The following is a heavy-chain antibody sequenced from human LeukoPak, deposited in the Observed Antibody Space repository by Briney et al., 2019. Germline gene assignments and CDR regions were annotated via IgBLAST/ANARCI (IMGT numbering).Heavy chain of an antibody. Sequence: GRSLRLSCAASGFTVSSNYMSWVRQAPGKGLEWVSVIYSGGSTYYPDTVKGRFTISRDNSKNTLYLQMNSLRAEDTAVYYCARSPRNRHFDYWGQGTLVTVSS. D-gene: IGHD2/OR15-2a*01. CDR1: GFTVSSNY. J-gene: IGHJ4*02. CDR3: ARSPRNRHFDY. V-gene: IGHV3-66*02. CDR2: IYSGGST.